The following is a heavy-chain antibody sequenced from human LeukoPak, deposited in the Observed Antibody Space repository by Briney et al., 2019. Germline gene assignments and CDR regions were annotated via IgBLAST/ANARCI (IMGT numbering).Heavy chain of an antibody. CDR1: GDTFNSYA. D-gene: IGHD5-12*01. CDR3: ARQAPWGGYGRDYYYMDV. J-gene: IGHJ6*03. V-gene: IGHV1-69*01. CDR2: IIPIFGTA. Sequence: GASVKVPCKTFGDTFNSYAVTWVRQAPGQGLEWVGGIIPIFGTANYAQKFQGRVTITADESTNTAYMELSSLRSEDTAVYYCARQAPWGGYGRDYYYMDVWGKGTTVTISS.